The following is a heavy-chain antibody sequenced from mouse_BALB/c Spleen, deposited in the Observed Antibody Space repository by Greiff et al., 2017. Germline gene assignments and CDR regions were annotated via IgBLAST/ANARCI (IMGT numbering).Heavy chain of an antibody. CDR1: GFTFSSYG. J-gene: IGHJ4*01. D-gene: IGHD2-14*01. Sequence: EVKLMESGGGLVQPGGSLKLSCAASGFTFSSYGMSWVRQTPDKRLELVATINSNGGSTYYPDSVKGRFTISRDNAKNTLYLQMSSLKSEDTAMYYCAREDYRSLYAMDYWGQGTSVTVSS. CDR2: INSNGGST. V-gene: IGHV5-6-3*01. CDR3: AREDYRSLYAMDY.